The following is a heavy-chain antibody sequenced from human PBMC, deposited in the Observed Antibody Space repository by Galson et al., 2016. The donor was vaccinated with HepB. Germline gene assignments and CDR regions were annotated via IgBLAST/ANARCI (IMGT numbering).Heavy chain of an antibody. J-gene: IGHJ6*03. Sequence: SLRLSCAVSGLSFSTYWMHWVRQAPGQGLVWVSRIKSDGSSAAYADSVMGRFIISRDNSKSTLYLQLNSLRAGDTAVYYCARELGITYGYYMDVWGKGTTVTVSS. CDR1: GLSFSTYW. CDR2: IKSDGSSA. D-gene: IGHD3-10*01. CDR3: ARELGITYGYYMDV. V-gene: IGHV3-74*01.